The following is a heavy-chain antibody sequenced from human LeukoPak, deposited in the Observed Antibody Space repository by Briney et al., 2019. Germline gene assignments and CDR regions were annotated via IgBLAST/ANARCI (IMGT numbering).Heavy chain of an antibody. J-gene: IGHJ4*02. D-gene: IGHD3-22*01. V-gene: IGHV4-61*01. CDR2: IYYSGST. CDR3: ARSIYDSSGYRFDY. Sequence: SETLSLTCTVSGGSISSGSYYWSWIRQPPGKGLEWIGYIYYSGSTNYNPSLKSRVTISVDTSKNQFSLKLSSVTAADTAVYYCARSIYDSSGYRFDYWGQGTLVTVSS. CDR1: GGSISSGSYY.